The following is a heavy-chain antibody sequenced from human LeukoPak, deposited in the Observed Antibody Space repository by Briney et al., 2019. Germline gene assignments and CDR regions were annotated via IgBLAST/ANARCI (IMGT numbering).Heavy chain of an antibody. CDR3: AREGDYNSLNLDY. J-gene: IGHJ4*02. CDR1: GGSVSSGSYY. CDR2: IFDSGST. Sequence: PSETLSLTCTVSGGSVSSGSYYWSWIRQPPGKGLEWIGYIFDSGSTNYNPSLKSRVTMSVDTSKNQFSLKLSSVTAADTAVYYCAREGDYNSLNLDYWGQGTLVTVSS. V-gene: IGHV4-61*01. D-gene: IGHD2-21*02.